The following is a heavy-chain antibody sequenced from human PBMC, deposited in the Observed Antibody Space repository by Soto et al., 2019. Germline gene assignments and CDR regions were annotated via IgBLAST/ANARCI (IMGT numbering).Heavy chain of an antibody. D-gene: IGHD1-26*01. Sequence: GGSLRLSCAASGFTFSSYTMSWLRQAPGKGLEWVSAISGSGGSTHYADSVKGRFTISRDNSKNTLYLQMTNLRVEDTAVYYCAKDVGASGYAFDFWGHGTMVTVSS. CDR2: ISGSGGST. CDR1: GFTFSSYT. J-gene: IGHJ3*01. V-gene: IGHV3-23*01. CDR3: AKDVGASGYAFDF.